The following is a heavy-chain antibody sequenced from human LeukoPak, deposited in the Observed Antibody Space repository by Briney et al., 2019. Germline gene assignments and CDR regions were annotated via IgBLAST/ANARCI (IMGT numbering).Heavy chain of an antibody. D-gene: IGHD5-18*01. CDR3: ASRYSTYWTPEY. J-gene: IGHJ4*02. V-gene: IGHV3-30-3*01. Sequence: GGSLRLSRAASGFTFSSYGVFWVRQAPGKGLEWVAAISSDGSREYYTDSVKGRFTISRDNSRNTLSLQMSNLRDDDTALYYCASRYSTYWTPEYWGQGTLVTVSS. CDR1: GFTFSSYG. CDR2: ISSDGSRE.